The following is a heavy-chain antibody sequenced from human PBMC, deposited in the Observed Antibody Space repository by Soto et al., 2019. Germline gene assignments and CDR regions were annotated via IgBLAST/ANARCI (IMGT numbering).Heavy chain of an antibody. J-gene: IGHJ5*02. CDR1: GGTFSSYA. Sequence: SVKVSCKASGGTFSSYAISGVRQAPGQGLEWMGGIIPIFGTANYAQKFQGRVTITADESTSTAYMELSSLRSEDTAVYYCARDFRPYNWFDPWGQGTLVTVSS. V-gene: IGHV1-69*13. CDR3: ARDFRPYNWFDP. CDR2: IIPIFGTA.